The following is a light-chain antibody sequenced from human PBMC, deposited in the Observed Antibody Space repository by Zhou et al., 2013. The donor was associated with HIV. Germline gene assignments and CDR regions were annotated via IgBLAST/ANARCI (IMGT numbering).Light chain of an antibody. CDR2: DAS. CDR3: QQFSNWLYS. V-gene: IGKV3-11*01. J-gene: IGKJ2*03. Sequence: EIVLTQSPATLSLSPGDGATLSCRASQSVTTYVAWYQQKAGQGPRLLIFDASNRATGIPARFSGSGSGTDFTLTINSLEPEDSAVYYCQQFSNWLYSFGQGTKLEIK. CDR1: QSVTTY.